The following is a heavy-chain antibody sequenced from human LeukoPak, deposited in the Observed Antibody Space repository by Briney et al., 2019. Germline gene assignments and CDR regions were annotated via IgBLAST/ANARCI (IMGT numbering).Heavy chain of an antibody. CDR2: IYYSGST. V-gene: IGHV4-61*08. Sequence: SQTLSLTCTVSGGSISSGGYYWSWIRQPPGKGLEWIGYIYYSGSTNYNPSLKSRVTISVDTSKNQFSLKLSSVTAADTAVYYCARASLGMITFGGVIAPNAFDIWGQGTMVTVSS. CDR1: GGSISSGGYY. D-gene: IGHD3-16*02. CDR3: ARASLGMITFGGVIAPNAFDI. J-gene: IGHJ3*02.